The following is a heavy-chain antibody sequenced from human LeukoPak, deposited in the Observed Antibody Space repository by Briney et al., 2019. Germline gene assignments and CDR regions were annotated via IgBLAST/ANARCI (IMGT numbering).Heavy chain of an antibody. Sequence: PSETLSLTCAVFGGSFSSYYWSWIRQTPGKGLEWFGEINHSGRTNYNPSLKSRVTLSVDTSKNQFSLKMSSVTAADTAVYYCARPYYSGTYWFDSWGQGTLVTVSS. J-gene: IGHJ5*01. CDR3: ARPYYSGTYWFDS. CDR2: INHSGRT. V-gene: IGHV4-34*01. D-gene: IGHD1-7*01. CDR1: GGSFSSYY.